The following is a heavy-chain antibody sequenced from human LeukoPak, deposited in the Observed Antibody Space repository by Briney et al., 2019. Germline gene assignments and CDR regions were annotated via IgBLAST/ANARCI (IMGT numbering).Heavy chain of an antibody. V-gene: IGHV3-64D*09. CDR2: ISDSGGST. CDR3: VRGYSFGPFGMDV. D-gene: IGHD2-15*01. J-gene: IGHJ6*02. CDR1: GFPFSSYA. Sequence: PGRSLRLSCSASGFPFSSYAMHWVRQAPGKGREYVSAISDSGGSTYYADSAKGRFTISRDNSKNTLYLQMSSLRAEDPAVYFCVRGYSFGPFGMDVWGQGTTVTVSS.